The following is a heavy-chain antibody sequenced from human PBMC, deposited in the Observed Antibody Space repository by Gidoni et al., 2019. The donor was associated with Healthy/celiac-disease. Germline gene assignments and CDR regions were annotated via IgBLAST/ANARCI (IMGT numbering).Heavy chain of an antibody. CDR3: AREIPYHHESGGYSPLGY. CDR2: ISSSSSYI. D-gene: IGHD3-22*01. V-gene: IGHV3-21*01. Sequence: VQLVEAGGGLVKPGGSLRLSCAASGFTFRSYRRNWVRQAPGKGLEWVASISSSSSYINYADEVKGRCTSSSDNAKNSLYLQMNSLRAEDTAVYYCAREIPYHHESGGYSPLGYWGQGTLVTVSS. J-gene: IGHJ4*02. CDR1: GFTFRSYR.